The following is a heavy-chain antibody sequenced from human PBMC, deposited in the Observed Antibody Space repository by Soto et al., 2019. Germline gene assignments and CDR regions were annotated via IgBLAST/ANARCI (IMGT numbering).Heavy chain of an antibody. J-gene: IGHJ1*01. Sequence: GGSLRLSCTGSGFRFSSSWMSWIRQAPGKGLEWVAHINQGGSQKYYVDSAKGRFTISRDNAKTSLYLQMNNLRAEDTATYYCASWADAADEDYFHHWGQGTLVTVSS. CDR3: ASWADAADEDYFHH. V-gene: IGHV3-7*03. D-gene: IGHD3-16*01. CDR1: GFRFSSSW. CDR2: INQGGSQK.